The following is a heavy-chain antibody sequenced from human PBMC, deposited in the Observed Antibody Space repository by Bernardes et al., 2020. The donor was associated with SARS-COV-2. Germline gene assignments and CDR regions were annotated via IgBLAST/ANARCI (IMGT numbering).Heavy chain of an antibody. J-gene: IGHJ4*02. CDR3: AREQWLVRYFDY. D-gene: IGHD6-19*01. Sequence: NPSLKSRVTMSVDTSKNQFSLKLSSVTAADSAVYYCAREQWLVRYFDYWGQGNLVTVSS. V-gene: IGHV4-4*07.